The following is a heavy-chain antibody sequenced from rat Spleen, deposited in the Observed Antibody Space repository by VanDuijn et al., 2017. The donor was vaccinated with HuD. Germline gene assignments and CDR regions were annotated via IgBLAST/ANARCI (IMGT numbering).Heavy chain of an antibody. CDR2: ISSGGST. CDR1: GFSLTSNG. J-gene: IGHJ2*01. D-gene: IGHD1-11*01. Sequence: QVQVKESGPGLVQPSQTLSLTCTVSGFSLTSNGVSWVRQTPGKGLEWIAAISSGGSTYYNSALKSRLSISRDTSKSQVFLKMNSLQTEDIATYYCARDYGGYFDYWGQGVMVTVSS. CDR3: ARDYGGYFDY. V-gene: IGHV2S12*01.